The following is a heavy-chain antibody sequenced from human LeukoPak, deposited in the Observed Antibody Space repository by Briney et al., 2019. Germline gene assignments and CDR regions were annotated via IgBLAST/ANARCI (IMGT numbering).Heavy chain of an antibody. D-gene: IGHD3-3*02. CDR3: ARVGDHFHWYLDL. V-gene: IGHV3-53*01. CDR1: GFTVSTNY. J-gene: IGHJ2*01. CDR2: LYSGSST. Sequence: GGSLRLSCAASGFTVSTNYMNWVRQAPGKGPEWVSILYSGSSTYYADSVEGRFTISRDSSKNTLFLQMNDLRAEDTAVYYCARVGDHFHWYLDLWGRGTLVTVSS.